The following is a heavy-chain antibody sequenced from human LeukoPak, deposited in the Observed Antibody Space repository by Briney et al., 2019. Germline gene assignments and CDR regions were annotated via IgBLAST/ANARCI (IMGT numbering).Heavy chain of an antibody. D-gene: IGHD6-19*01. CDR3: ARGPQWRGDYYYMDV. J-gene: IGHJ6*03. CDR2: INPSDGST. V-gene: IGHV1-46*01. Sequence: ASVKVSCKASGYTFTSYYMHWVRQAPGQGLEWMGVINPSDGSTTYAQKFQGRVTVTRDTSTSTVYMELSSLRSEDTAVYYCARGPQWRGDYYYMDVWGRGTTVTVSS. CDR1: GYTFTSYY.